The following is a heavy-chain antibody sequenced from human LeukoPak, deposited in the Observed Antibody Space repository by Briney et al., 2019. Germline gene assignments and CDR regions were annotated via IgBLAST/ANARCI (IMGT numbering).Heavy chain of an antibody. CDR3: VVKTTPVAGTRGGFRLDPLSSWFDP. CDR2: INPNSGGT. Sequence: GASVKVSCKASGYTFTGYYMHWVRQAPGQGLEWMGWINPNSGGTNYAQKFQGWVTMTRDTSISTAYMELSRLRSDDTAVYCCVVKTTPVAGTRGGFRLDPLSSWFDPWGQGTLVTVSS. J-gene: IGHJ5*02. D-gene: IGHD6-19*01. CDR1: GYTFTGYY. V-gene: IGHV1-2*04.